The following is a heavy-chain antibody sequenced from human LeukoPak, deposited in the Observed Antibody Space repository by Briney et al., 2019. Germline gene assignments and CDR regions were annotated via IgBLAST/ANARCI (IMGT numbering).Heavy chain of an antibody. CDR3: ARVESDFWSGYYADDY. V-gene: IGHV3-23*01. CDR1: AFTFSTYA. CDR2: ISDSGGNT. Sequence: GGSLRLSCAASAFTFSTYAMSWVRQAPGKGLEWVSAISDSGGNTYYADSVKGRFTTSRDNAKNSLYLQMNSLRAEDTAVYYCARVESDFWSGYYADDYWGQGTLVTVSS. J-gene: IGHJ4*02. D-gene: IGHD3-3*01.